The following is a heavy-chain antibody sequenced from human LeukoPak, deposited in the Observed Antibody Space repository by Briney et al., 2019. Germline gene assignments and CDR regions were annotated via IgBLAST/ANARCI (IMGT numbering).Heavy chain of an antibody. Sequence: GGSLRLSCAASGFTFSSYSMNWVRQAPGKGLEWVSYISSSSSTIYYADSVKGRFTISRDNAKNSLYLQMNSLRAEDTAVYYCAKDGFWNSFDPWGQGTLVTVSS. D-gene: IGHD1-7*01. V-gene: IGHV3-48*01. CDR3: AKDGFWNSFDP. J-gene: IGHJ5*02. CDR2: ISSSSSTI. CDR1: GFTFSSYS.